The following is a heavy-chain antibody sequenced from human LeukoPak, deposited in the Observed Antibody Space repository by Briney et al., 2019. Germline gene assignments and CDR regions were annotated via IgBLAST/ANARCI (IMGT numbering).Heavy chain of an antibody. CDR1: GGSFSGYY. V-gene: IGHV4-34*01. Sequence: SETLSLTCAVYGGSFSGYYWSWIRQPPGKGLEWIREINHSGSTNYNPSLKSRVTISVDTSKNQFSLKLSSVTAADTAVYYCARAWYYYYSGMEVGGQGPTVTVS. CDR2: INHSGST. CDR3: ARAWYYYYSGMEV. J-gene: IGHJ6*02.